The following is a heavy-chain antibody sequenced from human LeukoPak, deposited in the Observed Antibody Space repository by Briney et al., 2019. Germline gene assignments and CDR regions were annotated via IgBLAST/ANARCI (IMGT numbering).Heavy chain of an antibody. CDR1: GFTFSSYG. CDR2: IWYDGSNK. J-gene: IGHJ3*02. V-gene: IGHV3-33*01. Sequence: PGRSLRLSCAASGFTFSSYGMHWVRQAPGKGLEWVAVIWYDGSNKYYADSVKGRFTISRDNSKNTLYLQMNSLRAEDTAVYYCARDRAPYDILTVYFFLLWAFDIRGQGTMVTVSS. D-gene: IGHD3-9*01. CDR3: ARDRAPYDILTVYFFLLWAFDI.